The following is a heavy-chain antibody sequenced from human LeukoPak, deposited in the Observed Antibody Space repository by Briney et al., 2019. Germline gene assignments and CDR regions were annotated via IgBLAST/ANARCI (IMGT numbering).Heavy chain of an antibody. CDR2: ISGSGGST. V-gene: IGHV3-23*01. D-gene: IGHD3-16*01. Sequence: TGGSLRLSCAASGFTFSSYAMHWVRQAPGKGLEWVSAISGSGGSTYYADSVKGRFTISRDNSKNTLYLQMNSLRAEDTAVYYCAKEYYDYVWGSSDAFDIWGQGTMVTVSS. CDR3: AKEYYDYVWGSSDAFDI. CDR1: GFTFSSYA. J-gene: IGHJ3*02.